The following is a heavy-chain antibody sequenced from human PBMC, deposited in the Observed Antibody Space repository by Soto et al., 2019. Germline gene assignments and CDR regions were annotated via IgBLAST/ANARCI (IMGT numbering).Heavy chain of an antibody. D-gene: IGHD3-3*02. V-gene: IGHV2-5*02. Sequence: QITLKESGPTLVKPTQTLTLTCTFSGFSLSTSGVGVGWMRQPPGKALEWLALIYWDDDKRYSTSLKSRLTLTKDTSQNQVVLTMTNMDPVDTATYCCATHFWSGYNNRFDPWGQGTLVTVSS. CDR1: GFSLSTSGVG. CDR2: IYWDDDK. J-gene: IGHJ5*02. CDR3: ATHFWSGYNNRFDP.